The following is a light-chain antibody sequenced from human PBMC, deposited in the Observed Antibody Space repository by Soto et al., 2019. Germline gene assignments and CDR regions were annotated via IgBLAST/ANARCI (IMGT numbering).Light chain of an antibody. CDR2: DVS. Sequence: IVLTQSPATLSLSPGERATLSCRASQSDGNYIAWYQQKPGQPPRLLIYDVSNRATGVPARFSGSGSGTAFTLTISSLEPEDFGVYHCQQRSSWPRMYTFGQGTKLEI. CDR3: QQRSSWPRMYT. V-gene: IGKV3-11*01. CDR1: QSDGNY. J-gene: IGKJ2*01.